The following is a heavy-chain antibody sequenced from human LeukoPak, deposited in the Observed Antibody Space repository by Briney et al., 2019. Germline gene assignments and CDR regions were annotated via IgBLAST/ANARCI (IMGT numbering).Heavy chain of an antibody. V-gene: IGHV3-23*01. D-gene: IGHD3-22*01. CDR3: TKDDGYYDSSGSFLFDS. J-gene: IGHJ4*02. Sequence: GGSLRLSCAASGFTFRNYAMSWVRQAPGKGLEWVSTISASGASTGYADSVKGRFTISRDNSKNTLYLQMNSLRAEDTAVYYCTKDDGYYDSSGSFLFDSWGQGPLVTVSS. CDR1: GFTFRNYA. CDR2: ISASGAST.